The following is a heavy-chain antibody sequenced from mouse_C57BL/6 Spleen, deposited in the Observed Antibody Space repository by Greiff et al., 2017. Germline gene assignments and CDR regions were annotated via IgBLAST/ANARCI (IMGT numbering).Heavy chain of an antibody. V-gene: IGHV10-1*01. CDR1: GFSFNTYA. J-gene: IGHJ3*01. CDR3: VRHGWDGAWFAY. D-gene: IGHD1-1*02. Sequence: EVKLMESGGGLVQPKGSLKLSCAASGFSFNTYAMNWVRQAPGKGLEWVARIRSKSNNYATYYADSVKDRFTISRDDSESMLYLQMNNLKTEDTAMYYCVRHGWDGAWFAYWGQGTLVTVSA. CDR2: IRSKSNNYAT.